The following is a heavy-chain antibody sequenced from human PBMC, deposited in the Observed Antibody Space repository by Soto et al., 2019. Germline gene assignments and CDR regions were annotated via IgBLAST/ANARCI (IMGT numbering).Heavy chain of an antibody. CDR2: IGGGGVPT. Sequence: EVQVLESGGGLVQPGGSLRLSCAASGFTFSNYAMSWVRQAPGKGLEWVSAIGGGGVPTYHADSVKGRFTISRDNSKNTRYRQMKSLRAEDKAVYYCARGPWQPHRCFDSWGLGTLVTVSS. CDR1: GFTFSNYA. J-gene: IGHJ5*01. V-gene: IGHV3-23*01. CDR3: ARGPWQPHRCFDS. D-gene: IGHD6-13*01.